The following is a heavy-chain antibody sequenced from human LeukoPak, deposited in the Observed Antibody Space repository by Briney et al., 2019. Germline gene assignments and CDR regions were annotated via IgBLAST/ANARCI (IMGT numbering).Heavy chain of an antibody. CDR1: GFTFSSYG. CDR3: AKAEDSSGYSACVW. CDR2: ISYDGSSK. V-gene: IGHV3-30*18. J-gene: IGHJ4*02. Sequence: PGGSLRLSCAASGFTFSSYGMHWVRQAPGKGLEWVAVISYDGSSKYYADSVKGRFTISRDNSKNTLYLQMNSLRAEDTAVYYCAKAEDSSGYSACVWWGQGTLVTVSS. D-gene: IGHD3-22*01.